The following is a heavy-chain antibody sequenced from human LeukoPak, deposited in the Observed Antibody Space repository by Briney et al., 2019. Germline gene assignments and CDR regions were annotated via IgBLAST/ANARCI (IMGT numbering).Heavy chain of an antibody. D-gene: IGHD6-19*01. J-gene: IGHJ6*02. CDR2: INPNSGGT. CDR1: GYTFTGYY. V-gene: IGHV1-2*06. Sequence: ASVKVSCKASGYTFTGYYMHWVRQAPGQGLEWMGRINPNSGGTNYAQKFQGRVTMTRDTSISTAYMELSRLRSDDTAVYYCASDHLKQWLRKEDYYYGMDVWGQGNTVTVSS. CDR3: ASDHLKQWLRKEDYYYGMDV.